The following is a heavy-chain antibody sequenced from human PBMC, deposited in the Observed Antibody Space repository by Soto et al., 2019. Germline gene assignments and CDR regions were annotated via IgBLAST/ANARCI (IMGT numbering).Heavy chain of an antibody. CDR3: ARFFGDSPPSSYYYGTVV. Sequence: ASVKVSCKASGYTFTSYGISWVRQAPGQGLEWMGWISTYNGNTNYAQKLQGRVTMTTDTSTSTAYMELRSLRSDDTAVYYCARFFGDSPPSSYYYGTVVWCQGTTVTVSS. CDR1: GYTFTSYG. D-gene: IGHD2-21*02. J-gene: IGHJ6*02. CDR2: ISTYNGNT. V-gene: IGHV1-18*01.